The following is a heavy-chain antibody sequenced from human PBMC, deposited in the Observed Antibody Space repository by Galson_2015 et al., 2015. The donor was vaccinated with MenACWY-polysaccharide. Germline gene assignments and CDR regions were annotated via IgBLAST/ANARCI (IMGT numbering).Heavy chain of an antibody. CDR3: AKESTDFGSVAGRFDH. CDR1: GFTLSSYA. Sequence: SLRLSCAASGFTLSSYAMSWVRQAPGKGLEWVSAIRSSGTNTYYADSVKGRFTISRDNSKNTLYLQMNSLRAEDTAVYYCAKESTDFGSVAGRFDHWGQGTLVTVSS. CDR2: IRSSGTNT. D-gene: IGHD3-3*01. J-gene: IGHJ4*02. V-gene: IGHV3-23*01.